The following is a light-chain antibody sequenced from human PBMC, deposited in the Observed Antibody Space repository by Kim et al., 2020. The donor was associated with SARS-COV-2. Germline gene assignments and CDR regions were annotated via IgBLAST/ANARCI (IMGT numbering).Light chain of an antibody. Sequence: EIVLTQSPGTLSLSPGERATLSCRASQSVSSSYLAWYQQKPGQAPRLLIYGASSRATGIPDRFSGGGSGTDFTLTISRLEPEDFAVYYCQQYGSSPHVYSFGQGTKLEI. CDR1: QSVSSSY. J-gene: IGKJ2*03. CDR3: QQYGSSPHVYS. V-gene: IGKV3-20*01. CDR2: GAS.